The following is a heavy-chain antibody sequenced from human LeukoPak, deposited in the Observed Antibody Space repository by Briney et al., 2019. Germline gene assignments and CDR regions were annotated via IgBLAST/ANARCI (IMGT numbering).Heavy chain of an antibody. J-gene: IGHJ4*02. CDR2: ISSSSSYT. CDR3: AKDRDYYGSGSDY. V-gene: IGHV3-11*06. Sequence: PGGSLRLSCAASGFTFSDYYMSWIRQAPGQGLEWVSYISSSSSYTNYADSVKGRFTISRDNSKNTLFLQMNSLRAEDTAIYYCAKDRDYYGSGSDYWGQGTLVTVSS. D-gene: IGHD3-10*01. CDR1: GFTFSDYY.